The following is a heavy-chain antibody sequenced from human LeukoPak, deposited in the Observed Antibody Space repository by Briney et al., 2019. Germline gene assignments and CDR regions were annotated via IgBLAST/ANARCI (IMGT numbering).Heavy chain of an antibody. Sequence: GGSLRLSCAASGFTFSSYAMSWVRQAPGRGLEGVSAISGSGGSTYYADSVKGRLTISRDNSENTLYLQMNSLRAEDTAVYYCAKDADYAFDIWGQGTMVTVSS. CDR3: AKDADYAFDI. V-gene: IGHV3-23*01. J-gene: IGHJ3*02. CDR1: GFTFSSYA. CDR2: ISGSGGST.